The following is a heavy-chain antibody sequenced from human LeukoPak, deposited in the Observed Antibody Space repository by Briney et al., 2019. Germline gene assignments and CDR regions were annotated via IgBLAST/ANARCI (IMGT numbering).Heavy chain of an antibody. CDR2: IYHSGST. CDR1: GGSISSSNW. D-gene: IGHD2-21*02. V-gene: IGHV4-4*02. J-gene: IGHJ4*02. CDR3: ARLNCGGDCSFDY. Sequence: PSGTLSLTCAVSGGSISSSNWWSWVRQPPGKGLEWIGVIYHSGSTNYNPSLESRVTVSVDKSKNQFSLKLNSVTAADTAVYYCARLNCGGDCSFDYWGQGTLVTVSS.